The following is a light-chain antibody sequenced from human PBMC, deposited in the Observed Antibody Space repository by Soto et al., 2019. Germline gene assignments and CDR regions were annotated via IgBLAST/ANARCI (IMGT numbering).Light chain of an antibody. J-gene: IGKJ2*01. CDR1: QSITSSY. CDR3: EQYGSSPYT. Sequence: EIGLAQSPGTLSLSPGERATLSCRASQSITSSYLAWYQQNPGQAPGPLIYGASSRATGIPDRFSGSGSGTDFTLTISRLEPEDFAVYFCEQYGSSPYTFGQGTKLEIK. CDR2: GAS. V-gene: IGKV3-20*01.